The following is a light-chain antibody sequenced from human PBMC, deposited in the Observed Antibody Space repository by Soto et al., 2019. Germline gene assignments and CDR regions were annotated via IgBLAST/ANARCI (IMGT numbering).Light chain of an antibody. CDR3: QQSYSTPPIT. CDR2: DAS. Sequence: TQMTQSPSSLSASVGDRVTITCRASQSIGIFLSWYQQRPGKAPKLLIYDASSLQTGVPSRFSGSGSGTDFTLTISTLQPEDFATYYCQQSYSTPPITFGQGTRLEIK. J-gene: IGKJ5*01. V-gene: IGKV1-39*01. CDR1: QSIGIF.